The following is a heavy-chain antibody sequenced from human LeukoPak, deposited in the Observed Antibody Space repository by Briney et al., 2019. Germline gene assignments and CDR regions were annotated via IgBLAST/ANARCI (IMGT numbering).Heavy chain of an antibody. CDR3: ARQQYQLPI. J-gene: IGHJ3*02. Sequence: NPSETLSLTCTVSGGSISSSSYYWGWIRQPPGKGLEWIGSIYYSGSTYYNPSLKSRVTISVDTSKNQFSLKLSSVTAADTAVYYCARQQYQLPIWGQGTMVTVSS. D-gene: IGHD2-2*01. CDR2: IYYSGST. CDR1: GGSISSSSYY. V-gene: IGHV4-39*01.